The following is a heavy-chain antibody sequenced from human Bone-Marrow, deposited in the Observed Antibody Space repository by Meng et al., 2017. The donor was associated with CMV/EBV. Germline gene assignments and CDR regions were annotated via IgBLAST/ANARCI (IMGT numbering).Heavy chain of an antibody. CDR2: INPNSGGT. Sequence: ASVKVSCKASGGTFSSYAISWVRQAPGQGLEWMGWINPNSGGTNYAQKFQGRVTMTRDTSISTAYMELSRLRSDDTAVYYCARGAYYGGNSKVFSYWGHGTLVTVSS. CDR3: ARGAYYGGNSKVFSY. D-gene: IGHD4-23*01. J-gene: IGHJ4*01. CDR1: GGTFSSYA. V-gene: IGHV1-2*02.